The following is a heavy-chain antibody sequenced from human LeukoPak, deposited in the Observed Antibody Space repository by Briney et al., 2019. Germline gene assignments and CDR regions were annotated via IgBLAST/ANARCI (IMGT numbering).Heavy chain of an antibody. Sequence: SETLSLTCTVSGGSISSYYWSWIRQPPGKGLEWIGSIYYSGSTYYNPSLKSRVTISVDTSKNQFSLKLSSVTAADTAVYYCARVRGYSYGIIYWYFDLWGRGTLVTVSS. CDR1: GGSISSYY. CDR3: ARVRGYSYGIIYWYFDL. D-gene: IGHD5-18*01. V-gene: IGHV4-59*12. CDR2: IYYSGST. J-gene: IGHJ2*01.